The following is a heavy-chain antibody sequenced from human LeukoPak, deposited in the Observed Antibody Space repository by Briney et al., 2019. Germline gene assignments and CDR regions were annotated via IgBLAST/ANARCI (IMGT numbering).Heavy chain of an antibody. CDR1: GFTFSSYA. D-gene: IGHD6-13*01. Sequence: GSLRLSCAASGFTFSSYAISWVRPAPGKGLEWVSSITGSVGSTYYADSVKGRFTISRDISKNTLYLQMNSLRAEDTAVYYCAKAPYSSSWGIDYWGQGTLVTVSS. CDR2: ITGSVGST. V-gene: IGHV3-23*01. J-gene: IGHJ4*02. CDR3: AKAPYSSSWGIDY.